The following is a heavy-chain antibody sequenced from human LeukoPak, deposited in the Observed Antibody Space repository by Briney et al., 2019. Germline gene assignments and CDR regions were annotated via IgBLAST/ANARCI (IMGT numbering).Heavy chain of an antibody. Sequence: LTGGSLRLSCAASGFTFSSYAMSWVRQAPGKGLEWVSTISGTGGSTYYADSVKGQFTISRDNSKNTLYLQMNSLRAEDTAAYYCATHERSTWYGDLVYWGQGTLVTVSS. J-gene: IGHJ4*02. V-gene: IGHV3-23*01. CDR1: GFTFSSYA. CDR3: ATHERSTWYGDLVY. D-gene: IGHD6-13*01. CDR2: ISGTGGST.